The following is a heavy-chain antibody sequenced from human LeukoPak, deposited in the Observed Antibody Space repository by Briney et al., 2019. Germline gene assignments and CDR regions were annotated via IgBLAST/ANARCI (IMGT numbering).Heavy chain of an antibody. V-gene: IGHV3-74*01. CDR3: ARDPALYYFDY. Sequence: GGSLRLSCAASEFTEFTFSSYWMAWVRQVPGRGLVWVSGINTNGRNTNYADSVKGRFTISRDNAKNTLYLQMDSLRDEDTAVYYCARDPALYYFDYWGQGTLVTVSS. D-gene: IGHD2/OR15-2a*01. CDR2: INTNGRNT. J-gene: IGHJ4*02. CDR1: EFTEFTFSSYW.